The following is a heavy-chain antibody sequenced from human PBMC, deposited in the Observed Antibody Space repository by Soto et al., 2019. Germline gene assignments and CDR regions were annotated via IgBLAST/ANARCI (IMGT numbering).Heavy chain of an antibody. V-gene: IGHV4-59*01. CDR3: ARRSYYYYMDV. Sequence: PSETLSLTCTVSGGSISSYYWSWIRQPPGKGLEWTGYIYYSGSTNYNPSLKSRVTISVDTSKNQFSLKLSSVTAADTTVYYCARRSYYYYMDVWGKGTTVTVSS. J-gene: IGHJ6*03. CDR2: IYYSGST. CDR1: GGSISSYY.